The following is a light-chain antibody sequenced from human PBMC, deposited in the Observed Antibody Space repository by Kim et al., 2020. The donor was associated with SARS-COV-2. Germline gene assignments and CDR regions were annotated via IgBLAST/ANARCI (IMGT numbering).Light chain of an antibody. CDR2: DVS. CDR1: SSDIGRYNY. V-gene: IGLV2-8*01. J-gene: IGLJ2*01. Sequence: SALTQPPSASGSPGQSVTIPCTGTSSDIGRYNYVSWYQNHPGRAPKLIIYDVSRRPSGVPDRFSGSKSANTASLTVSGLQAEDEADYYCSSYTDSNTLIFGGGTQLTVL. CDR3: SSYTDSNTLI.